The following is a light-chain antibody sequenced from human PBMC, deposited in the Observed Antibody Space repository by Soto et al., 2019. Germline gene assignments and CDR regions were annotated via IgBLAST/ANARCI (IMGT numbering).Light chain of an antibody. CDR3: QQYCSSPWT. Sequence: DLVMTQSPDSLAVSLGERANINFKSSQRVLYSSSNKNYLAWYQQKPGQPPKLLIYWASTRESGVPDRFSGSGSGTDFTLTISSLQAEDVAVYYCQQYCSSPWTFGQGTKVEIK. J-gene: IGKJ1*01. CDR1: QRVLYSSSNKNY. CDR2: WAS. V-gene: IGKV4-1*01.